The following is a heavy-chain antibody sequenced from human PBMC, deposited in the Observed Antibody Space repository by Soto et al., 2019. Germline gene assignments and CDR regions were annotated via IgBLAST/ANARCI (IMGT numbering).Heavy chain of an antibody. D-gene: IGHD6-13*01. CDR1: GFTFDDYA. Sequence: EVQLVESGGGLVQPGRSLRLSCAASGFTFDDYAMHWVRQAPGKGLEWVSGISWNSGSIGYADSVKGRFTISRDNAKNSLYLQMNSLRAEDTALYYCAKDLKPSSSWYEFAYWGQGTLVTVSS. CDR2: ISWNSGSI. V-gene: IGHV3-9*01. J-gene: IGHJ4*02. CDR3: AKDLKPSSSWYEFAY.